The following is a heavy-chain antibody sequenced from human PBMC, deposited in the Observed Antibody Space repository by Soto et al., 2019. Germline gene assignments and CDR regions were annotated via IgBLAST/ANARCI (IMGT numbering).Heavy chain of an antibody. V-gene: IGHV3-30-3*01. CDR3: AINMYSGDYVVTWFES. D-gene: IGHD4-17*01. Sequence: QVRLVESGGGVVQPGRSLRLSCTASGFSFSSYAMYWFRQPPGKGLEWVAGISDDGINTHYADSVKGRVTVSRDNSNHSLDLQRHSARGEDTAMYYWAINMYSGDYVVTWFESWGQGTLVTVSS. CDR2: ISDDGINT. CDR1: GFSFSSYA. J-gene: IGHJ5*01.